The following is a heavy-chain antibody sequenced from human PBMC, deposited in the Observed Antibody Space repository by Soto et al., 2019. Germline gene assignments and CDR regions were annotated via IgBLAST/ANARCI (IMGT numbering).Heavy chain of an antibody. D-gene: IGHD6-13*01. J-gene: IGHJ4*02. CDR3: AKDSREQQLAY. CDR1: GFTFSSYG. V-gene: IGHV3-30*18. CDR2: ISYDGSNK. Sequence: GGSLRLSCAACGFTFSSYGMHWVRQAPGKGLEWVAVISYDGSNKYYADSVKGRFTISRDNSKNTLYLQMNSLRAEDTAVYYCAKDSREQQLAYWGQGTLVTVSS.